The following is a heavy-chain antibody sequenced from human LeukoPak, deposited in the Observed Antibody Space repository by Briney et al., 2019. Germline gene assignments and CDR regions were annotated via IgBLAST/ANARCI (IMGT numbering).Heavy chain of an antibody. Sequence: GATVTLSFTASGYTFTDYYMHWVRQAPGKGLEWMGRVDPEDGETIYAEKFQGRVTITADTSTDTAYMELSSLRSEDTAVYYCATELGIAAAGFLWGQGTLVTVSS. V-gene: IGHV1-69-2*01. CDR1: GYTFTDYY. D-gene: IGHD6-13*01. CDR3: ATELGIAAAGFL. J-gene: IGHJ4*02. CDR2: VDPEDGET.